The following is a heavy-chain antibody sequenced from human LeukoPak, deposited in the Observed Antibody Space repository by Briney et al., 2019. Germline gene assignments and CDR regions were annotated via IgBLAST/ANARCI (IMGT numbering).Heavy chain of an antibody. V-gene: IGHV4-59*12. Sequence: PSETLSLTCTVSGGSISSYYWSWIRQPPGKGLEWIGYIYYSGSTNYNPSLKSRVTISVDTSKNQFSLKLRSVTAADTAVYYCAKDSDYFGSGSSGYFDSWGQGTLVTVSS. CDR2: IYYSGST. D-gene: IGHD3-10*01. CDR3: AKDSDYFGSGSSGYFDS. J-gene: IGHJ4*02. CDR1: GGSISSYY.